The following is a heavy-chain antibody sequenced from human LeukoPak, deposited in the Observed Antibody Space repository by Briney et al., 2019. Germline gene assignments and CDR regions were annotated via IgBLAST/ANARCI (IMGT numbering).Heavy chain of an antibody. CDR1: GGSVSSDNYY. J-gene: IGHJ5*02. D-gene: IGHD3-22*01. CDR2: IYYSGGT. CDR3: ARGWEDRSGYYWFDP. V-gene: IGHV4-61*01. Sequence: SQTLSLTCTVSGGSVSSDNYYWSWIRQPPGKGLEWIGYIYYSGGTNYNPSLKSPLTISVDTSTIQFSLNLSSVTAADTAVYYWARGWEDRSGYYWFDPWGQGTLVTVPS.